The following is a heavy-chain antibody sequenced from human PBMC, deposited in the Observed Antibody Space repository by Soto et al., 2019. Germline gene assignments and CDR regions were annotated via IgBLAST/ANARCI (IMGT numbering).Heavy chain of an antibody. V-gene: IGHV3-15*07. D-gene: IGHD3-3*01. CDR2: IKSKTDGGTT. J-gene: IGHJ6*02. Sequence: PGGSLRLSCAASGFTFSNAWMNWVRQAPGKGLEWVGRIKSKTDGGTTDYAAPVKGRFTISRDDSKNTPYLQMNSLKTEDTAVYYCTTEQNYDFWSGYPDYYYYYGMDVWGQGTTVTVSS. CDR3: TTEQNYDFWSGYPDYYYYYGMDV. CDR1: GFTFSNAW.